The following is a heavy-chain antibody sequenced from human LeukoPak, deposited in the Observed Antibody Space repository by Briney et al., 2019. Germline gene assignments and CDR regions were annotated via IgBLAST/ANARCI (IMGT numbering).Heavy chain of an antibody. J-gene: IGHJ3*02. Sequence: GGSLRLSCAASGFTFSTYGMHWVRQAPGKGLEWAAVIWYDGSNKYHADSVKGRFAISRDNPKNTLYLQMHSLRAEDTAVYYCAKGDSGSYGALDIWGQGTMVTVSS. CDR2: IWYDGSNK. D-gene: IGHD1-26*01. CDR3: AKGDSGSYGALDI. V-gene: IGHV3-33*03. CDR1: GFTFSTYG.